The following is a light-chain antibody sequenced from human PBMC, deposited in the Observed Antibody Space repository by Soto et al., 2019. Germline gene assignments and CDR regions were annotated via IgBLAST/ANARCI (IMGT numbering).Light chain of an antibody. CDR1: QSISSW. CDR2: KAS. CDR3: QQYSDNWT. Sequence: DIQMTQSPSTLSASVGDRVTTTCRASQSISSWLAWYQQKPGTAPNLLIYKASTLQSGVPSRFSGSGSGTEFTLTISSLQPDDFATYYCQQYSDNWTFGQGTKV. V-gene: IGKV1-5*03. J-gene: IGKJ1*01.